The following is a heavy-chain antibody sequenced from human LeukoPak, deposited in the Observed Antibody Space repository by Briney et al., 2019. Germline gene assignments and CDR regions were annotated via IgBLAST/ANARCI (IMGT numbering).Heavy chain of an antibody. J-gene: IGHJ4*02. Sequence: ASVKVSCKASGYTFTGYYMHWVRQAPGQGLEWMGWINPNSGGTNYAQKFQGRVTKTRDTSISTVYMELSRLRSDDTAVYYCARDPLYGSGSYFFDFWGQGTLVTVSS. D-gene: IGHD3-10*01. CDR2: INPNSGGT. V-gene: IGHV1-2*02. CDR3: ARDPLYGSGSYFFDF. CDR1: GYTFTGYY.